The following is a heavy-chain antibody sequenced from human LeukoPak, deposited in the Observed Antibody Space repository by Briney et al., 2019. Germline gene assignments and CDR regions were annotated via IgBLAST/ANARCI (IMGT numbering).Heavy chain of an antibody. V-gene: IGHV3-21*01. D-gene: IGHD2-15*01. CDR3: ARDGPLGQSCSDY. CDR2: ISSSSSSI. J-gene: IGHJ4*02. CDR1: GFTFSSYA. Sequence: PGGSLRLSCAASGFTFSSYAMHWVRQAPGKGLEWVSSISSSSSSIYYADSVKGRFTISRDNAKNSLSLQMNSLTAEDTAVYFCARDGPLGQSCSDYWGQGTLVTVSS.